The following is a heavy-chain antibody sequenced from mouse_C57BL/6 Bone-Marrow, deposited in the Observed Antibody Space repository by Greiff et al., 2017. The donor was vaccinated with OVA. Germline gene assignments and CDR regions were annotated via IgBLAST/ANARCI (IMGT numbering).Heavy chain of an antibody. V-gene: IGHV1-61*01. CDR1: GYTFTSYW. D-gene: IGHD5-1*01. CDR2: IYPSDSET. CDR3: AGDEYLYAMDY. J-gene: IGHJ4*01. Sequence: QVQLQQPGAELVRPGSSVKLSCKASGYTFTSYWMDWVKQRPGQGLEWIGNIYPSDSETHYNQKFKDKATLTVDKSSSTAYLQLSSLTSEDSAVYYCAGDEYLYAMDYWGQGTSVTVSS.